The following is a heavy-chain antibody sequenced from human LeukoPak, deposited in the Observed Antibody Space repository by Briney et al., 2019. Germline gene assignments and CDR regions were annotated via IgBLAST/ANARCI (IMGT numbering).Heavy chain of an antibody. CDR2: MNPNSGNT. CDR3: ARGAPYCSGGSCYSANAFDI. J-gene: IGHJ3*02. D-gene: IGHD2-15*01. V-gene: IGHV1-8*01. Sequence: ASVKVSCKASGYTFTSYDINWVRQATGQGLEWMGWMNPNSGNTGYAQKFQGRVTMTRNNSISTAYMELSSLRSEDTAVYYCARGAPYCSGGSCYSANAFDIWGQGTMVTVSS. CDR1: GYTFTSYD.